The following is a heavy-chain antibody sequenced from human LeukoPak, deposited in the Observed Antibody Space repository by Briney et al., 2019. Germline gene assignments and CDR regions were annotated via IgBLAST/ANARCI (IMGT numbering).Heavy chain of an antibody. J-gene: IGHJ4*02. CDR1: GFTFSNAW. Sequence: GGSLRLSCAASGFTFSNAWMSWVRQAPAKGPEWVSAISDSGSSRYYADSVKGRFTISRDNSKNTLYLQMNSLKAEDKAVYYCAKKAVGTSTGGPFDYWGQGTLVIVSS. V-gene: IGHV3-23*01. D-gene: IGHD1-26*01. CDR2: ISDSGSSR. CDR3: AKKAVGTSTGGPFDY.